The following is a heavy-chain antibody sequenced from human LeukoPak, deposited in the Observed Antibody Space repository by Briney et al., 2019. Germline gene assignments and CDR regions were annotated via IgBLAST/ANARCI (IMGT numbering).Heavy chain of an antibody. CDR2: ISSSSSYI. CDR3: ARRRGSDYYDSSGPPDY. Sequence: GGSLRLSCAASGFTFSSYSMNWVRQAPGKGLEWVSSISSSSSYIYYADSVKGRFTISRDNAKNSLYLQMNSLRAEDTAVYYCARRRGSDYYDSSGPPDYWGQGTLVTVPS. CDR1: GFTFSSYS. J-gene: IGHJ4*02. D-gene: IGHD3-22*01. V-gene: IGHV3-21*01.